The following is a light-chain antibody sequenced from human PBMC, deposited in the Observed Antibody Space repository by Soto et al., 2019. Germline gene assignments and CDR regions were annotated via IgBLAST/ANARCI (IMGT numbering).Light chain of an antibody. CDR3: QQYNNWPRT. J-gene: IGKJ5*01. CDR1: QSFSSN. CDR2: GAS. Sequence: EIVMTQSPATLSVSPGERATLSCRASQSFSSNLAWYQQKPGQAPRLLIYGASTRATGVPARFSGSGSGTEFTLTISSPQSEDFAVYYCQQYNNWPRTVGQGTRLEIK. V-gene: IGKV3-15*01.